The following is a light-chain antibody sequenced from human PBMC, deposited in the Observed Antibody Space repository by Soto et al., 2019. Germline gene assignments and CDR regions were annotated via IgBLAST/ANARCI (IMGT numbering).Light chain of an antibody. V-gene: IGLV1-40*01. CDR2: GNN. CDR3: QSYDRSLSVV. Sequence: QAVVTQAPSVSGAPGQRVTISCTGTSSNIGAGFGVHWYQQLPGTAPKLLIHGNNNRPSGVPDRFSGSKSGTSASLTIDGLQAEDEAHYYCQSYDRSLSVVFGGGTKVTVL. CDR1: SSNIGAGFG. J-gene: IGLJ2*01.